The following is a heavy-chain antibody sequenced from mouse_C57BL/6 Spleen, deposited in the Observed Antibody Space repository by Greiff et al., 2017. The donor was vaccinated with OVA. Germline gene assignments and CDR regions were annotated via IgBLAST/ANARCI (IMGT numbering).Heavy chain of an antibody. CDR2: IDPENGDT. CDR1: GFNIKDDY. CDR3: TNIVTTRAY. V-gene: IGHV14-4*01. J-gene: IGHJ3*01. D-gene: IGHD2-5*01. Sequence: VQLQQSGAELVRPGASVKLSCTASGFNIKDDYMHWVKQRPEQGLEWIGWIDPENGDTEYASKFQGKATITADTSSNTAYLQLSSLTSEDTAVYYCTNIVTTRAYWGQGTLVTVSA.